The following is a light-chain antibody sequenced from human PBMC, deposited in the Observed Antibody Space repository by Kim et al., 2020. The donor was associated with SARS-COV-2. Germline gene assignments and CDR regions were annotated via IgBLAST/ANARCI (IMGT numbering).Light chain of an antibody. Sequence: ALDKTISSTGQRASLRSIDPSWNQQKPGQAPVLVIYGKNNRPSGIPDRFSGSSSGNTASLTITGAQAEDEADYYCNSRDSSGNHVVFGGGTQLTVL. J-gene: IGLJ2*01. CDR1: SLRSID. CDR2: GKN. CDR3: NSRDSSGNHVV. V-gene: IGLV3-19*01.